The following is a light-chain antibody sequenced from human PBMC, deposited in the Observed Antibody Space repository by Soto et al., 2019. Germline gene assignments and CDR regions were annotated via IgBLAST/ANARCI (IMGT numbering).Light chain of an antibody. J-gene: IGKJ1*01. CDR1: QSVTSSY. Sequence: EIVLTQSPGTLSLSPGEIATLSCRASQSVTSSYLAWYQQKPGQAPRLLMYHASSRATGIPDRFSGSGSETDFTLTISRLEPEDFAVYYCQQCGSSPRTFGQGTKVEIK. V-gene: IGKV3-20*01. CDR2: HAS. CDR3: QQCGSSPRT.